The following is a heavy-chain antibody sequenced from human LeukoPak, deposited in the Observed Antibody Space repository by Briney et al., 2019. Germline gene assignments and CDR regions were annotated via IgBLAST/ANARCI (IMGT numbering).Heavy chain of an antibody. CDR2: FSTSGST. Sequence: SETLSLTCTVSGDSISSGSYYWSWIRQPAGKGLEWIGRFSTSGSTNYNPSLKSRVTISIDTSKNQFSLRLTSVTAADTAVYYCARESSGWYYFDYWGQGTPVTVSS. J-gene: IGHJ4*02. D-gene: IGHD6-19*01. V-gene: IGHV4-61*02. CDR1: GDSISSGSYY. CDR3: ARESSGWYYFDY.